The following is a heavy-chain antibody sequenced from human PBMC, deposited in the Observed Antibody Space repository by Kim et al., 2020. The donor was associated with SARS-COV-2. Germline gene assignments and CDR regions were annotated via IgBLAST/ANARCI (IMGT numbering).Heavy chain of an antibody. V-gene: IGHV3-21*01. CDR3: AREGPDIVVVPAASWFDP. J-gene: IGHJ5*02. Sequence: GGSLRLSCAASGFTFSSYSMNWVRQAPGKGLEWVSTISRSSSYIYYADSVKGRFTISRDNAKNSLYLQMNSLRAEDTAVYYCAREGPDIVVVPAASWFDPWGQGTLVTVSS. CDR1: GFTFSSYS. D-gene: IGHD2-2*01. CDR2: ISRSSSYI.